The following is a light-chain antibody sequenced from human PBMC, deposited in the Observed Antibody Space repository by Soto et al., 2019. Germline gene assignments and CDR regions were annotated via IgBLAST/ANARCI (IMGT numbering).Light chain of an antibody. CDR3: QQYDNLPLT. V-gene: IGKV1-39*01. CDR2: AAS. CDR1: QSISSY. Sequence: DIRLTQSPSTLSSSVGDRVTITCRASQSISSYLNWYQQKPGKAPKLLIYAASSLQSGAPSRFSGSGSGTDFTFTISSLQPEDIATYYCQQYDNLPLTFGGGTKVDIK. J-gene: IGKJ4*01.